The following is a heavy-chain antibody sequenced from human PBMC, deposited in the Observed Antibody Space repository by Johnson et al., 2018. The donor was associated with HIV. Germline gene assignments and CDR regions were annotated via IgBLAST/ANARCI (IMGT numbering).Heavy chain of an antibody. V-gene: IGHV3-20*04. J-gene: IGHJ3*02. CDR1: GFTFDDYG. CDR3: ARARAYNWNSQSTSDAFDI. CDR2: INWNGGST. Sequence: VQLVESGGGVVRPGGSLRLSCAASGFTFDDYGMSWVRQAPGKGLEWVSGINWNGGSTGYADSVKGRFTISRYNAKNSLYLQMNSLRAEDTALYYCARARAYNWNSQSTSDAFDIWGQGTMVTVSS. D-gene: IGHD1-20*01.